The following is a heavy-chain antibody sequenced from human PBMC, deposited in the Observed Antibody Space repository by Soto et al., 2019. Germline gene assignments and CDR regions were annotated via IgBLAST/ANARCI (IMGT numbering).Heavy chain of an antibody. V-gene: IGHV5-10-1*01. D-gene: IGHD5-18*01. Sequence: PGESLKISCKGSGYSFTSYWITWVRQMPGKGLEWMGKIDPSDSSTNYSPSFQGHVTISTDKSINTVYPQWSSLRASDTAMYYCARCGYTYGLSHDYWGQGTLVTVSS. CDR1: GYSFTSYW. CDR3: ARCGYTYGLSHDY. J-gene: IGHJ4*02. CDR2: IDPSDSST.